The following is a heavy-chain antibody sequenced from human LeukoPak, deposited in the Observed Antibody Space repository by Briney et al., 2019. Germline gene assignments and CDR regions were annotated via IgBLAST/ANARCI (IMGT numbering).Heavy chain of an antibody. CDR2: IYYSGST. D-gene: IGHD3-3*01. J-gene: IGHJ5*02. CDR1: DDSISSPDYY. Sequence: KASQTLSLTCTVSDDSISSPDYYWTWIRQPPGKGLEWLGYIYYSGSTSYNPSLKSRVFISLDISKNQFSLKVNSVTAADTAVYYCARGNFWKGYIPTWGQGTLVTVSS. V-gene: IGHV4-30-4*08. CDR3: ARGNFWKGYIPT.